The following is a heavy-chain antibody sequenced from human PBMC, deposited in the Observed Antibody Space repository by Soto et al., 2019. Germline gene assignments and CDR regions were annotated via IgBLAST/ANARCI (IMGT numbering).Heavy chain of an antibody. D-gene: IGHD4-17*01. V-gene: IGHV3-43*01. CDR1: GFTFDDYT. CDR3: AKPVDYGDRSPLDY. CDR2: ISWDGGST. Sequence: EVQLVESGGVVVQPGGSLRLSCAASGFTFDDYTMHWVRQAPGKGLEWVSLISWDGGSTYYADSVKGRFTISRDNSKNSLYMQMNSLRTEDTALYYCAKPVDYGDRSPLDYWGQGTLVTVSS. J-gene: IGHJ4*02.